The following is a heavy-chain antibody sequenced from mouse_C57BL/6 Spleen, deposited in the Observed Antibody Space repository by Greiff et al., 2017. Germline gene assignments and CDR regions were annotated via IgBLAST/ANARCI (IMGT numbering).Heavy chain of an antibody. D-gene: IGHD3-1*01. CDR1: GYTFTSYW. CDR2: IDPSDSYT. J-gene: IGHJ1*03. Sequence: VQLQQSGAELVMPGASVKLSCKASGYTFTSYWMHWVKQRPGQGLEWIGEIDPSDSYTNYSQKFKGKSTLTVDKSSSTAYMQLSSLTSEDSAVYYCARGANSYWYFDVWGTGTTVTVSS. CDR3: ARGANSYWYFDV. V-gene: IGHV1-69*01.